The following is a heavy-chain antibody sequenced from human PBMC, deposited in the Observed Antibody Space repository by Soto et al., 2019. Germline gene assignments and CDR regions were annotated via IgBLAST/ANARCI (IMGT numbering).Heavy chain of an antibody. CDR2: ISGLSATT. CDR1: GFRFTSFG. Sequence: DVVLVNSGGGFVRPGGSLRLSCGASGFRFTSFGMNWVRQGPGKGLEWLSYISGLSATTYYADSVRGRFTVSRDNDMNLVFLQLNNLRGDDTAVYYCTRGGAARPDYWCQGSRVVVSS. D-gene: IGHD2-15*01. J-gene: IGHJ4*02. V-gene: IGHV3-48*04. CDR3: TRGGAARPDY.